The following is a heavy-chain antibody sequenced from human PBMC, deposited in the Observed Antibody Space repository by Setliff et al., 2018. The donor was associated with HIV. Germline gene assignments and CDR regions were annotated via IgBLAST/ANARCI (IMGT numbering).Heavy chain of an antibody. J-gene: IGHJ3*02. Sequence: PGESLKISCAASGFTFSSAWMGWVRQAPAKGLEWVANISPDGSATYYVDSVKGRFTISRDNAKNSLSLQMNSLRAEDTAKYYCALRQRGGLVGAGNAFDIWGQGTMVTVSS. D-gene: IGHD1-26*01. CDR3: ALRQRGGLVGAGNAFDI. V-gene: IGHV3-7*03. CDR1: GFTFSSAW. CDR2: ISPDGSAT.